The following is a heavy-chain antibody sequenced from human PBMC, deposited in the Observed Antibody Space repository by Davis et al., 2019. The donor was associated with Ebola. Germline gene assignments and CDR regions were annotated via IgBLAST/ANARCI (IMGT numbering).Heavy chain of an antibody. CDR2: MSGDHPYT. J-gene: IGHJ3*02. Sequence: GESLKISCEASGFTFTDYYMTWIRQAPGKGLEWVSYMSGDHPYTNYADSVRGRFTISRDDAKNSLYLQMNSLRDEDTAVYYCARAPYYYDSSGWGAFDIWGQGTMVTVSS. D-gene: IGHD3-22*01. CDR1: GFTFTDYY. CDR3: ARAPYYYDSSGWGAFDI. V-gene: IGHV3-11*06.